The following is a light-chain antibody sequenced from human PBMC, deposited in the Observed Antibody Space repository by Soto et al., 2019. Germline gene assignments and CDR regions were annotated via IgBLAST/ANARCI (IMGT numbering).Light chain of an antibody. V-gene: IGKV3-20*01. CDR2: GAS. CDR1: ESVSDNY. Sequence: EIVLTQSPGTLSLSPGERATLSCRASESVSDNYLAWYQPRSGQAPRLVIYGASSRASAVPDRFSGGGSGADFALTISRLEAEDFAVYYCQQYGSSPLTFGGGTKVEIK. CDR3: QQYGSSPLT. J-gene: IGKJ4*01.